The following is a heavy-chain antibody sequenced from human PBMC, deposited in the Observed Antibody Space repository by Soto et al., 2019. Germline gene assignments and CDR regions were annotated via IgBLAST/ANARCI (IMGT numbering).Heavy chain of an antibody. CDR1: GYTFNNYG. J-gene: IGHJ6*02. D-gene: IGHD3-10*01. Sequence: QVQLEQSAPEVKKPVASVKVSCKASGYTFNNYGISWVRQAPGQGLEWLGWINTHNGNTNYAQNLQGRVIMTAYPSTSTAYMELRSLRSADTAIYYCTREGSAPYYYYGMDAWGQGTTVTVSS. CDR2: INTHNGNT. V-gene: IGHV1-18*01. CDR3: TREGSAPYYYYGMDA.